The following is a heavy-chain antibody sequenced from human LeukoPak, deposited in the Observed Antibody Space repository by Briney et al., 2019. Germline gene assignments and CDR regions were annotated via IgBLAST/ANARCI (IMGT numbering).Heavy chain of an antibody. V-gene: IGHV1-58*02. CDR2: IVVGSGNT. Sequence: GASVKVSCKASGFTFTSSAMQWVRQARGQRLEWIGWIVVGSGNTNYAQKFRERVTITRDMSTSTAYMELSSLRSEDTAVYYCAAEVGILTGYYHYGMDVWGQGTTVTVSS. CDR1: GFTFTSSA. J-gene: IGHJ6*02. D-gene: IGHD3-9*01. CDR3: AAEVGILTGYYHYGMDV.